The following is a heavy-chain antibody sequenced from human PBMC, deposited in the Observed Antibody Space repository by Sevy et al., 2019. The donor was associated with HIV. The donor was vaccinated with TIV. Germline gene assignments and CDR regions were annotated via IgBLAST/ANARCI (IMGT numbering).Heavy chain of an antibody. J-gene: IGHJ4*02. D-gene: IGHD3-22*01. CDR3: AKTYDSSGSPGYFDY. CDR2: ISYDGSNK. Sequence: GESLKISCAASGFTFSSYGMHWVRQAPGKGLEWVAVISYDGSNKYYADSVKGRFTISRDNSKNTLYLQMNSLRAEDTAVYYCAKTYDSSGSPGYFDYWGQGTLVTVPS. V-gene: IGHV3-30*18. CDR1: GFTFSSYG.